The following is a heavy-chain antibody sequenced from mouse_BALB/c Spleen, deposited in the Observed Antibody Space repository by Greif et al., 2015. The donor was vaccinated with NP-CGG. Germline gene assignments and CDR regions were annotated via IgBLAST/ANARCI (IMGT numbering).Heavy chain of an antibody. V-gene: IGHV3-8*02. CDR2: ISYSGST. CDR3: ARDYGSSYFDY. CDR1: GDSITSGY. D-gene: IGHD1-1*01. Sequence: EVQLVESGPSLVKPSQTLSLTRSVTGDSITSGYWNWIRKFPGNKLEYMGYISYSGSTYYNPSLRSRISITRDTSKNQYYLQLNAVTTEDTATYYCARDYGSSYFDYWGQGTTLTVSS. J-gene: IGHJ2*01.